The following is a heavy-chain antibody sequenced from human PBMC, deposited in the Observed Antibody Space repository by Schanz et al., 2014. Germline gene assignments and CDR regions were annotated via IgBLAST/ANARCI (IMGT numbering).Heavy chain of an antibody. J-gene: IGHJ4*02. D-gene: IGHD6-19*01. Sequence: EVQLVESGGGLVQPGGSLRLSCAASGFTFSTYCMHWVRQAPGKGLVWVSHINSDGTTTTYADSVKGRFTISRDNAENTLYLQMNSLRVEDTALYYCAKDLISGWSGFDYWGQGTLVTVSS. CDR1: GFTFSTYC. V-gene: IGHV3-74*01. CDR3: AKDLISGWSGFDY. CDR2: INSDGTTT.